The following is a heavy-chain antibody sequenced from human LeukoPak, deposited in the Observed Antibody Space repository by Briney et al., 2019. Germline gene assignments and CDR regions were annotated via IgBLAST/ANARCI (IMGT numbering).Heavy chain of an antibody. CDR3: ARDTRWLQWCY. Sequence: ASVKVSCKASGYTFTSYYMHWVRQAPGQGLEWMGIINPSGGSTSYAQKFQGRVTMTRDTSTSTVYMELSSPRSEDTAVYYCARDTRWLQWCYWGQGTLVTVSS. CDR1: GYTFTSYY. CDR2: INPSGGST. J-gene: IGHJ4*02. V-gene: IGHV1-46*01. D-gene: IGHD5-24*01.